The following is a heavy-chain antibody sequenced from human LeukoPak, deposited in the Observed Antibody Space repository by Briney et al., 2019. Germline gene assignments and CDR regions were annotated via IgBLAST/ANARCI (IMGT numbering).Heavy chain of an antibody. CDR1: GFTFSSYE. CDR3: AKEKRCGGDCYSGFDY. CDR2: ISGDGGST. Sequence: GGSLRLSCAASGFTFSSYEMNWVRRAPGKGLEWVSLISGDGGSTYYADSVKGRFTISRDNSKNSLYLQMNSLRTEDTALYYCAKEKRCGGDCYSGFDYWGQGTLVTVSS. D-gene: IGHD2-21*02. V-gene: IGHV3-43*02. J-gene: IGHJ4*02.